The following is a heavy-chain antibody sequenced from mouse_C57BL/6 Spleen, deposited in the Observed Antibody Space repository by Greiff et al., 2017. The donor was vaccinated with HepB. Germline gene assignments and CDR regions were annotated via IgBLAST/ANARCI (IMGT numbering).Heavy chain of an antibody. D-gene: IGHD2-5*01. V-gene: IGHV1-18*01. Sequence: VQLKESGPELVKPGASVKIPCKASGYTFTDYNMDWVKQSHGKSLEWIGDINPNNGGTIYNQKFKGKATLTVDKSSSTAYMELRSLTSEDTAVYYCARRSNNYFDYWGQGTTLTVSS. CDR2: INPNNGGT. CDR3: ARRSNNYFDY. CDR1: GYTFTDYN. J-gene: IGHJ2*01.